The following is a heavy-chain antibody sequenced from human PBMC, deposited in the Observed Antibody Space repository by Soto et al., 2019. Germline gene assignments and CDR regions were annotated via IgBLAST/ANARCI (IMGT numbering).Heavy chain of an antibody. D-gene: IGHD4-17*01. CDR3: ARGGGTAVTPNWFDP. V-gene: IGHV3-53*01. CDR2: IYVGGST. J-gene: IGHJ5*02. Sequence: EVQLVESGGGLIQPGGSLRLSCAASGFTVSSNYMTWVRQAPGKGLEWVSLIYVGGSTYYADSVKGRFTISRDNSKNTLARQMNSLRVEDTAVYYWARGGGTAVTPNWFDPWGQGTLVTVSS. CDR1: GFTVSSNY.